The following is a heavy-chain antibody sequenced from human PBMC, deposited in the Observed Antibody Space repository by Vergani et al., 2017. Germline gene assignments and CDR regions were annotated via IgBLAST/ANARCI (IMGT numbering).Heavy chain of an antibody. D-gene: IGHD3-3*01. CDR3: ARAPYFLRGVAGPYYMDV. CDR1: GGSISSYY. CDR2: IYYSGST. Sequence: QVQLQESGPGLVKPSETLSLTCTVSGGSISSYYWSWIRQPPGKGLEWIGYIYYSGSTNYNPSLKSRVTISVATSKNQFSLKLSSVTAADTAVYYCARAPYFLRGVAGPYYMDVWGKGTTVTVSS. J-gene: IGHJ6*03. V-gene: IGHV4-59*01.